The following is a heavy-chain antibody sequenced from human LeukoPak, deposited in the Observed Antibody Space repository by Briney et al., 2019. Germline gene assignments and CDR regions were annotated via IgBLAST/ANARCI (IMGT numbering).Heavy chain of an antibody. J-gene: IGHJ4*02. CDR3: AKVRGSSVVVAAASFES. CDR2: ISPDGSHK. V-gene: IGHV3-30*18. CDR1: GFTFSSYS. Sequence: QTGGSLRLSCAASGFTFSSYSMNWVRQAPGEGLEWMAVISPDGSHKDYAESVKGRFTISRDNSKNTLYLQLNALSPEDMAMYYCAKVRGSSVVVAAASFESWGQGTLVSVSS. D-gene: IGHD2-15*01.